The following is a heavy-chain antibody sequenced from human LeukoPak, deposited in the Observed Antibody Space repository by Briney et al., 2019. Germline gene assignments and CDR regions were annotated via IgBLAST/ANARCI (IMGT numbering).Heavy chain of an antibody. V-gene: IGHV1-69*13. J-gene: IGHJ4*02. Sequence: SVKVSYKASGGTFSSYAISWVRQAPGQGLEWMGGIIPIFGTANYAQKFQGRVTITADESTSTAYMELSSLRSEDTAVYYCARVAPCSSTSCDDYWGQGTLVTVSS. CDR1: GGTFSSYA. D-gene: IGHD2-2*01. CDR2: IIPIFGTA. CDR3: ARVAPCSSTSCDDY.